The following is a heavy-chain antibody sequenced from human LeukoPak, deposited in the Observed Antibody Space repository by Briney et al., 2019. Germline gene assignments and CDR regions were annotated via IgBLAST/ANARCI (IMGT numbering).Heavy chain of an antibody. V-gene: IGHV3-48*04. Sequence: GGSLRLSCAASGFTFSNYWMHWVRQAPGKGLEWVSYISSSGSTIYYADSVKGRFTISRDNAKNSLYLQMNSLRAEDTAVYYCARGNYYDSSGYSVYFDYWGQGTLVTVSS. CDR3: ARGNYYDSSGYSVYFDY. D-gene: IGHD3-22*01. CDR1: GFTFSNYW. J-gene: IGHJ4*02. CDR2: ISSSGSTI.